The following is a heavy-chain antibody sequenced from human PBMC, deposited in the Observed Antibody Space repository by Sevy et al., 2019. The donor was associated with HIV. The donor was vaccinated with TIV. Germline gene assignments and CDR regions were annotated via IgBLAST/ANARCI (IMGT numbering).Heavy chain of an antibody. Sequence: GGSLRLSCAASGFTFSSYAMSWVRQAPGKGLEWVSAISGSGGSTYYADSVKGRFTISRDNSKNTLYLKMNSLRAEDTAVDYSAKDQDITYYYDSSGYFGYGTPYYFDYWGQGTLVTVSS. J-gene: IGHJ4*02. CDR1: GFTFSSYA. V-gene: IGHV3-23*01. CDR2: ISGSGGST. CDR3: AKDQDITYYYDSSGYFGYGTPYYFDY. D-gene: IGHD3-22*01.